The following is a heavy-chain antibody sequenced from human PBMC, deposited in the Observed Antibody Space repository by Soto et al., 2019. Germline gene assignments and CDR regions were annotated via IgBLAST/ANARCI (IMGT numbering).Heavy chain of an antibody. D-gene: IGHD2-2*01. CDR3: ARSQGGFGLLPAATYYYYYAMDV. CDR1: GYTFSSYA. V-gene: IGHV1-3*01. Sequence: QVHLVQSGAEVKKPGASVKVSCKASGYTFSSYAMHWVRQAPGQRLEWMGWINAGNGNTKYSQKFQDRDTIVRDTSASTAYMELSSLRSEDTAVYYCARSQGGFGLLPAATYYYYYAMDVWGQGTTVTVSS. CDR2: INAGNGNT. J-gene: IGHJ6*02.